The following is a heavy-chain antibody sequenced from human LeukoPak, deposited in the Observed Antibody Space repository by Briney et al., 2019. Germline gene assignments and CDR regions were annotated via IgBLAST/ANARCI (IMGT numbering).Heavy chain of an antibody. D-gene: IGHD3-22*01. CDR1: GGSFSGYY. V-gene: IGHV4-34*01. CDR3: ARGGKDDSSGYFDY. Sequence: ASETLSLTCAVYGGSFSGYYWSWIRQPPGKGLEWIGEINHSGSTNYNPSLKSRVTISVDTSKNQFSLKLSSVTAADTAVYYCARGGKDDSSGYFDYWGQGTLVTASS. J-gene: IGHJ4*02. CDR2: INHSGST.